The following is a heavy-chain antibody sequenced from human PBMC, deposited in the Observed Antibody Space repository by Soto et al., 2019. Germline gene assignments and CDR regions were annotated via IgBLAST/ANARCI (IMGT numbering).Heavy chain of an antibody. D-gene: IGHD3-16*01. CDR1: GFTVSSNY. Sequence: GGSLRLSCAASGFTVSSNYMSWVRQAPGKGLEWVSVIYSGGSTYYADSVKGRFTISRDNSKNTLYLQMNSLRAEDTAVYYCGSSFPRQYYYYGMDVWGQGTTVTVSS. V-gene: IGHV3-53*01. CDR3: GSSFPRQYYYYGMDV. CDR2: IYSGGST. J-gene: IGHJ6*02.